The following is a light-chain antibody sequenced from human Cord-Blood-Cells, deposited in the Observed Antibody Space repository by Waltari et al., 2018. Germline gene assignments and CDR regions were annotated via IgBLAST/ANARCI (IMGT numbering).Light chain of an antibody. CDR3: CSYAGSSTWV. V-gene: IGLV2-23*01. CDR1: RSDVGSYNL. CDR2: AGS. Sequence: QSALTQPASVSGSPGQSITISCTGTRSDVGSYNLVPWYQQHPGKAPKRLIYAGSKRPSGFSNRFSGSKSGNTASLTISGLQAEDEADYYCCSYAGSSTWVFGGGTKLTVL. J-gene: IGLJ3*02.